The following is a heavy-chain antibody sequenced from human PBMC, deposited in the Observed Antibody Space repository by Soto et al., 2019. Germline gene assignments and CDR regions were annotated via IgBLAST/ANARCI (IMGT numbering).Heavy chain of an antibody. CDR1: GGTFNNYV. CDR3: AGSCEGTNCLGQFDY. V-gene: IGHV1-69*06. Sequence: SVKVSCKASGGTFNNYVINWVRQAPGQGLEWMAGIIPIFGTANYAQKFQGRVTITADKSTSTAYMELNSLRSEDTAVYYCAGSCEGTNCLGQFDYWGQGTLVTVSS. J-gene: IGHJ4*02. D-gene: IGHD1-1*01. CDR2: IIPIFGTA.